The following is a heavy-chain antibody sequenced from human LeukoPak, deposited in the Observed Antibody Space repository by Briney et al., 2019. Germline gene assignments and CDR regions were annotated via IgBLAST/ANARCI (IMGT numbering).Heavy chain of an antibody. D-gene: IGHD1-20*01. CDR2: IYYSGST. Sequence: PSETLSLTCTVSGGSISSSSYYWGWIRQPPGKGLEWIGSIYYSGSTYYNPSLKSRFTISVDTSKSQFSLRLSAVTATDTAVYYCARGFNWNDVWGQGTLVTVSS. V-gene: IGHV4-39*01. CDR1: GGSISSSSYY. CDR3: ARGFNWNDV. J-gene: IGHJ4*02.